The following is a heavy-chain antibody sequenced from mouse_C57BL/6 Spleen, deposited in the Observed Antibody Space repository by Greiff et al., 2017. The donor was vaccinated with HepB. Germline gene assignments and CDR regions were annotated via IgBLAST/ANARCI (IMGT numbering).Heavy chain of an antibody. CDR2: IYPGDGDT. CDR1: GYAFSSSW. V-gene: IGHV1-82*01. J-gene: IGHJ3*01. Sequence: VQLQQSGPELVKPGASVKISCKASGYAFSSSWMNWVKQRPGKGLEWIGRIYPGDGDTNYNGKFKGKATLTADKSSSTAYMQLISLTSEDSAVYCCARESPLNDWFAYWGQGTLVTVSA. CDR3: ARESPLNDWFAY.